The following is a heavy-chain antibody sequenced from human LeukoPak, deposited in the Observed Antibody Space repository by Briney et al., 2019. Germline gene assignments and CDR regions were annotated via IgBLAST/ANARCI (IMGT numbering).Heavy chain of an antibody. J-gene: IGHJ4*02. V-gene: IGHV3-23*01. CDR3: ARGGRSGCLDY. CDR2: ISGSGGST. Sequence: SGGSLRLSCAASGFTFSSYAMGWVRQAPGKGLEWVSAISGSGGSTYYADSVKGRFTISRDNSKNTLYLQMNSLRAEDTAVYYCARGGRSGCLDYWGQGTLVTVSS. CDR1: GFTFSSYA. D-gene: IGHD6-19*01.